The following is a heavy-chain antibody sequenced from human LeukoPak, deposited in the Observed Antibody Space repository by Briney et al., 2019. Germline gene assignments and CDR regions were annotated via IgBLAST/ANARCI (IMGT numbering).Heavy chain of an antibody. CDR1: GFTFSTYA. V-gene: IGHV3-23*01. D-gene: IGHD3-10*01. J-gene: IGHJ3*02. CDR2: ISVSGGST. CDR3: AKFMVRDSDAFDI. Sequence: GESLRLSCAASGFTFSTYAMSWVRQAPGKGLEWVSAISVSGGSTYYADSVKGRFTISRDNSKNTLDLQLNSLRAEDTAIYYCAKFMVRDSDAFDIWGQGTMVTVSS.